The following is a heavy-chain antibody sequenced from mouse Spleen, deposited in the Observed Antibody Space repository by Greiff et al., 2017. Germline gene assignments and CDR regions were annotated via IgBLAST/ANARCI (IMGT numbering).Heavy chain of an antibody. D-gene: IGHD2-1*01. V-gene: IGHV1-55*01. CDR2: IYPGSGST. CDR1: GYTFTSYW. J-gene: IGHJ2*01. CDR3: ARGYGIDFDY. Sequence: QVQLQQPGAELVKPGASVKMSCKASGYTFTSYWITWVKQRPGQGLEWIGDIYPGSGSTNYNEKFKSKATLTVDTSSSTAYMELRSLTSEDSAVYFCARGYGIDFDYWGQGTTLTVSS.